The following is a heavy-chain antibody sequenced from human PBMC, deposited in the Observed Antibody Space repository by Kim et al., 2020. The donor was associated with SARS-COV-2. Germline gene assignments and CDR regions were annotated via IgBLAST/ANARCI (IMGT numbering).Heavy chain of an antibody. CDR2: INHSGST. Sequence: SETLSLTCAVYGGSFSGYYWSWIRQPPGKGLEWIGEINHSGSTNYNPSLKSRVTISVDTSKNQFSLKLSSVTAADTAAYYCARGGSGWYYYYYGMDVWGQGTTVTVSS. V-gene: IGHV4-34*01. CDR1: GGSFSGYY. J-gene: IGHJ6*02. CDR3: ARGGSGWYYYYYGMDV. D-gene: IGHD6-19*01.